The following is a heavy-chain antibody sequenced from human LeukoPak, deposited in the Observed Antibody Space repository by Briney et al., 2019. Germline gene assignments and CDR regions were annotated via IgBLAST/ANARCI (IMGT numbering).Heavy chain of an antibody. J-gene: IGHJ4*02. D-gene: IGHD6-6*01. CDR3: AKDPFRARISTPDY. CDR1: GFTLSSYA. V-gene: IGHV3-23*01. Sequence: PGGSLRLSCAASGFTLSSYAMSWVRQAPGKGLEWVSAISGSGTNTYSADSVKGRFTISRDNSNNTLFLQMDSLRADDTAVYYCAKDPFRARISTPDYWGQGTLVTVSS. CDR2: ISGSGTNT.